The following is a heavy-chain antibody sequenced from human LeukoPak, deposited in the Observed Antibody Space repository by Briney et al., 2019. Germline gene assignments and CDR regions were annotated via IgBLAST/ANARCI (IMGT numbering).Heavy chain of an antibody. Sequence: GGSLRLSCAASGFTFSNAWMSWVRQAPGKGLEWVGRIKSKTDGGTTDYAAPVKGRFTISRDDSKNTLYLQMNSLKTEDTAVYYCTTAFSGMGATPYYFDYWGQGTLVTVSS. V-gene: IGHV3-15*01. D-gene: IGHD1-26*01. J-gene: IGHJ4*02. CDR2: IKSKTDGGTT. CDR3: TTAFSGMGATPYYFDY. CDR1: GFTFSNAW.